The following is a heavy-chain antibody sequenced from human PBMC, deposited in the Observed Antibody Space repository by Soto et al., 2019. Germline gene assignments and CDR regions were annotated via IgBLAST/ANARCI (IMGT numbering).Heavy chain of an antibody. D-gene: IGHD2-2*02. J-gene: IGHJ6*02. CDR3: SSVGCSNSRCYTSGKDV. Sequence: PSETLSFTCTVAGGSISGYYWSWLRQPAGKGLEWVGRIYSDGTTNYSPSLKSRVTMSLDTSKNQFSLHLNSVTAADSAVYYCSSVGCSNSRCYTSGKDVWGQASTVTVSS. V-gene: IGHV4-4*07. CDR2: IYSDGTT. CDR1: GGSISGYY.